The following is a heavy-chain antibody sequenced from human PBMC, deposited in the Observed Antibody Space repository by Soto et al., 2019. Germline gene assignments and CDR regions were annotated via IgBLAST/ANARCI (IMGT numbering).Heavy chain of an antibody. D-gene: IGHD2-15*01. CDR1: EFTFNNFW. J-gene: IGHJ6*02. CDR3: AKGGPYYYYGMDV. CDR2: INQDGSEK. Sequence: GGSLRLSCAASEFTFNNFWMTWVRQAPGKGLECMANINQDGSEKYYVNSVKGRFTISRDNAKNSLYLQMNSLRAEDTAIYYCAKGGPYYYYGMDVWGQGTTVTVSS. V-gene: IGHV3-7*03.